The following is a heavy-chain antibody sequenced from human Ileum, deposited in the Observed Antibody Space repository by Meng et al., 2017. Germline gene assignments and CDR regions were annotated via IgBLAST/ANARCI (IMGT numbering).Heavy chain of an antibody. J-gene: IGHJ4*02. CDR2: IHYSGST. D-gene: IGHD1-26*01. Sequence: QLQLMQWGAGMLKPSETLSLTCNVYGDSFTDYYWHWIRQPPGKGLEWIGEIHYSGSTNYNPSLESRVTISEDTSQKQFSLRLSSVTAADTAVYYCARRIRGGSYLGWGQGTLVTVSS. V-gene: IGHV4-34*01. CDR1: GDSFTDYY. CDR3: ARRIRGGSYLG.